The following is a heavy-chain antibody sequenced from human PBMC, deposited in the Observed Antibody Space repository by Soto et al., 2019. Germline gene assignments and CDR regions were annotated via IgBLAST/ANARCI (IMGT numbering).Heavy chain of an antibody. CDR3: KSYPDFWGGHTPL. CDR2: VKSKADAGTA. J-gene: IGHJ4*02. D-gene: IGHD3-3*01. CDR1: GFSITNTW. Sequence: EVQLVESGGGLVQPGGSLRLSCAASGFSITNTWMHWVRQAPGKGLEWVGRVKSKADAGTADYAAPVKGRFTVSRDDSKNTQYLQMNSLKMEDTAVYYCKSYPDFWGGHTPLWGQGTLVTVSS. V-gene: IGHV3-15*07.